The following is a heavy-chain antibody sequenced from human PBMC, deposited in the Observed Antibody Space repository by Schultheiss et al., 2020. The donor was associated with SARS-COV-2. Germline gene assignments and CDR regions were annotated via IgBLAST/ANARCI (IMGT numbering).Heavy chain of an antibody. Sequence: SETLSLTCTVSGGSISSYYWSWIRQPPGKGLEWIGSFYDRTTNHNPSLRSRVTISVDTSKNQFSLNLISVTAADTAVYYCAIFLGSGGPDYWGQGTLVTVSS. CDR3: AIFLGSGGPDY. CDR1: GGSISSYY. D-gene: IGHD2-21*01. CDR2: FYDRTT. J-gene: IGHJ4*02. V-gene: IGHV4-59*01.